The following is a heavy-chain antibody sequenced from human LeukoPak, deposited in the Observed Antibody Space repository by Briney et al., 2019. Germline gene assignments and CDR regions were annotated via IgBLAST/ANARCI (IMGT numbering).Heavy chain of an antibody. CDR3: ASGVFGYYYDSSAYTAFDY. V-gene: IGHV4-34*01. D-gene: IGHD3-22*01. J-gene: IGHJ4*02. CDR1: AGPFCGYY. CDR2: INHSGST. Sequence: SETLSLTCAVYAGPFCGYYGSWIRQPPGKGLEWIGEINHSGSTNYNPSFKSRVTISVDTSKNQFSLKLSSVTAADTAVYYCASGVFGYYYDSSAYTAFDYWGQGTLVTVSS.